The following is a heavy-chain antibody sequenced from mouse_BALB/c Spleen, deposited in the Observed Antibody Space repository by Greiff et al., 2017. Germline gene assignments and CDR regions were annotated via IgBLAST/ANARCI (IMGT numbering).Heavy chain of an antibody. J-gene: IGHJ4*01. CDR3: ARAFITTATGARDY. V-gene: IGHV5-6-5*01. D-gene: IGHD1-2*01. CDR2: ISSGRST. Sequence: EVQGVESGGGLVKPGGSLKLSCAASGFTFSSSAMSWVRQTPEKRLEWVASISSGRSTYYPDSAKGRFTISRDNARNILYMQMSSRRSEDTAMYYCARAFITTATGARDYGGQGTSVTVSS. CDR1: GFTFSSSA.